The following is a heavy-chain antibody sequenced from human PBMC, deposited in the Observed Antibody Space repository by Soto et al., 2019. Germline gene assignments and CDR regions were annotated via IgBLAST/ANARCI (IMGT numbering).Heavy chain of an antibody. D-gene: IGHD3-22*01. CDR2: IHSSGSI. Sequence: KPSETLSLTCTVSGGSISSDDYYWSWIRQAPGRGLEWIGYIHSSGSIYCNPSLKSRATMSIDTAGNQFSLKVSSVTVADTAVYYCARDLDGLHDDTSGPFPRPGWGQGALVTVSS. J-gene: IGHJ1*01. CDR3: ARDLDGLHDDTSGPFPRPG. V-gene: IGHV4-30-4*01. CDR1: GGSISSDDYY.